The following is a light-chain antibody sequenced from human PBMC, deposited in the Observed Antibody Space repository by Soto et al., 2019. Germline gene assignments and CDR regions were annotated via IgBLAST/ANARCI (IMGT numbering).Light chain of an antibody. V-gene: IGLV2-11*01. J-gene: IGLJ2*01. CDR3: CSYAGSLVV. CDR2: DVS. Sequence: QSALTQPRSVSGSPGQSVTISCTGTSSDVGGYNYVSWYQQHPGKAPKLMNYDVSKRPSGVPDRFSVSKSGNTASLTISGLQAEDEADYYCCSYAGSLVVFGGGTKLTVL. CDR1: SSDVGGYNY.